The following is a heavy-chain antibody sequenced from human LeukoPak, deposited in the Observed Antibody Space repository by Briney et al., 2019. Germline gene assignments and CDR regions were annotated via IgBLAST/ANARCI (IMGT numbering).Heavy chain of an antibody. Sequence: SETLSLTCTVSGGSVSSGSYYWSWIRQPPGTGLEWIGYIYYSGSTNYNPSLKSRVTISVDTSKNQFSLKLSSVTAADTAVYYCARDLRAALDYWGQGTLVTVSS. J-gene: IGHJ4*02. CDR3: ARDLRAALDY. CDR1: GGSVSSGSYY. D-gene: IGHD6-6*01. V-gene: IGHV4-61*01. CDR2: IYYSGST.